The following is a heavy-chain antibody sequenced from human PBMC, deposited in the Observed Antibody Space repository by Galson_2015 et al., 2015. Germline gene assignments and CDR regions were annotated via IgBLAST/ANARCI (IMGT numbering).Heavy chain of an antibody. D-gene: IGHD6-13*01. CDR3: AKLLPRIAAAQAPHFDY. Sequence: SLRLSCAASGFTFSSYAMSWVRQAPGKGLEWVSAISGSGGSTYYADSVKGRFTISRDNSKNTLYLQMNSLRAEDTAVYYCAKLLPRIAAAQAPHFDYWGQGTLVTVSS. CDR1: GFTFSSYA. V-gene: IGHV3-23*01. CDR2: ISGSGGST. J-gene: IGHJ4*02.